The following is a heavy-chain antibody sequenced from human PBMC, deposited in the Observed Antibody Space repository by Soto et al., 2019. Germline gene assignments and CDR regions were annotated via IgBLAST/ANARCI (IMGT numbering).Heavy chain of an antibody. Sequence: GSLRLSCVASGFPFRSYAMTWVRQAPGKRLEWVSHISGASSTTHYADSVKGRFTVSRDTSKNTLFLQMNSLRAEDTALYYCAKSLFDVLTGYYKVYYFDYWGQGILVTVSS. CDR2: ISGASSTT. CDR1: GFPFRSYA. J-gene: IGHJ4*02. V-gene: IGHV3-23*01. D-gene: IGHD3-9*01. CDR3: AKSLFDVLTGYYKVYYFDY.